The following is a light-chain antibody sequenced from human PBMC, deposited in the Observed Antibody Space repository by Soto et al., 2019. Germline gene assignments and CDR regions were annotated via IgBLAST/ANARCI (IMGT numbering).Light chain of an antibody. J-gene: IGLJ2*01. CDR1: SSNIGAGYD. V-gene: IGLV1-40*01. Sequence: QAVVTQPPSVSGAPGQRVTISCTGSSSNIGAGYDVHWYQQLPGTAPKLLIYGNSNRPSGVPDRFSGSKSGTSASLAITGLQAEDEADYYCQSYDSSLSGVVFGEGTKVTVL. CDR3: QSYDSSLSGVV. CDR2: GNS.